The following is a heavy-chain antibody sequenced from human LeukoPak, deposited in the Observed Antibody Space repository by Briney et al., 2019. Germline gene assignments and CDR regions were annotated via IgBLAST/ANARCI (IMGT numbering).Heavy chain of an antibody. Sequence: GESLKISCKGSGYSFTSYWIGWVRQMPGKGLEWMGIIYPGDSDTRYSPSFQGQVTISADKSISTSSRQWSSLKASDTAMYYCASNLMLDAFDIWGQGTMVTVSS. CDR3: ASNLMLDAFDI. J-gene: IGHJ3*02. CDR2: IYPGDSDT. V-gene: IGHV5-51*01. CDR1: GYSFTSYW. D-gene: IGHD3-10*02.